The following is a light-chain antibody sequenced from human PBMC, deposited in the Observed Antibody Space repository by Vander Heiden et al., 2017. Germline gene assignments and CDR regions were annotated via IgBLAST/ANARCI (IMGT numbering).Light chain of an antibody. CDR1: SSNIGSNY. CDR3: AAWDDSLSVYV. Sequence: QSLLTQPPSASGTPRQRVPICCSGSSSNIGSNYLYWYQQLPGAAPQLIIYKNSQRPSGVPDRFSGSKSGTSASLAISGLRSEDEADYYCAAWDDSLSVYVFGSGTKVTVL. V-gene: IGLV1-47*01. CDR2: KNS. J-gene: IGLJ1*01.